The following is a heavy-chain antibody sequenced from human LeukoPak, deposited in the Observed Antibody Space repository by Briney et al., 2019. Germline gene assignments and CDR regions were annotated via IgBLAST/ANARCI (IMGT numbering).Heavy chain of an antibody. CDR1: GGSIRSTSHY. D-gene: IGHD3-3*01. CDR3: ATMKAVRVNDFWSGYPDY. CDR2: IYHSGTT. Sequence: KPSETLSLTCTVSGGSIRSTSHYWSWIRQPPGKGLEWMGYIYHSGTTNYNPSLRSRVTISVDTSKNQFSLKLSSVTAADTAVYYCATMKAVRVNDFWSGYPDYWGQGTLVTVSS. V-gene: IGHV4-61*01. J-gene: IGHJ4*02.